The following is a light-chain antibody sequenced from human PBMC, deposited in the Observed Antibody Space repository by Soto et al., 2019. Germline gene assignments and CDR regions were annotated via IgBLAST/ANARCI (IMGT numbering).Light chain of an antibody. CDR3: SSYAGSINPYV. CDR1: SGDIGGYDY. V-gene: IGLV2-8*01. Sequence: QCALTQPPSASGSPGQSVTISCTGTSGDIGGYDYVSWYQQHPGKAPKLMIYEVTKRPLGVPDRFSGSKSGNTASLTVSGLQAEDEADYYCSSYAGSINPYVFGTGTKLTVL. J-gene: IGLJ1*01. CDR2: EVT.